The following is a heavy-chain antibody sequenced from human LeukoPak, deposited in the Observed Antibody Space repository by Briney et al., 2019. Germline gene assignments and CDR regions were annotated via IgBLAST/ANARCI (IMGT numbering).Heavy chain of an antibody. V-gene: IGHV5-51*01. CDR1: EYSFTNYW. CDR2: IYPGDSDT. J-gene: IGHJ4*02. CDR3: ARRHKRGAYSYGVDY. D-gene: IGHD5-18*01. Sequence: GESLKISCKGSEYSFTNYWIAWVRQMPGKRLEWMGIIYPGDSDTRYSPSFQGQVTISADKSISTAYLQWNSLKASDTAMYYCARRHKRGAYSYGVDYWGQGTLVTVSS.